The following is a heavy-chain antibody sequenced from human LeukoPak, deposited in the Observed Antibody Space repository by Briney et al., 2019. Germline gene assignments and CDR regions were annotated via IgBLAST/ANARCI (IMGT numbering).Heavy chain of an antibody. V-gene: IGHV4-34*01. J-gene: IGHJ4*02. D-gene: IGHD3-22*01. CDR2: INHSGST. CDR1: GGSFSGYY. Sequence: SETLSLTCAVYGGSFSGYYWSWIRQPPGKGLEWIGEINHSGSTNYNPSLKRRVTISVDTSKNQFSLKLSSVTAADTAVYYCARGGYYYGFDYWGQGTLVTVSS. CDR3: ARGGYYYGFDY.